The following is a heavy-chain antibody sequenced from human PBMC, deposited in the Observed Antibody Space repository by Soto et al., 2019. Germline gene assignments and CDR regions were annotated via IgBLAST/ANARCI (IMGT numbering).Heavy chain of an antibody. J-gene: IGHJ4*02. CDR2: IYYSGST. CDR3: ARLGYCSGGSCYSYY. CDR1: GGSISSSSYY. V-gene: IGHV4-39*01. Sequence: SETLSLTCTVSGGSISSSSYYWGWIRQPPGKGLEWIGSIYYSGSTYYNPSLKSRVTISVDTSKNQFSLKLSSVTAADTAVYYCARLGYCSGGSCYSYYWGQGTLVTVSS. D-gene: IGHD2-15*01.